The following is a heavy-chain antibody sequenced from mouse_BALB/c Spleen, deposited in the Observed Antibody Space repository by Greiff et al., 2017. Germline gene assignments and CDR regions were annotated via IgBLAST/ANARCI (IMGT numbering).Heavy chain of an antibody. Sequence: EVQLQQSGPELVKPGASVKMSCKASGYTFTSYVMHWVKQKPGQGLEWIGYINPYNDGTKYNEKSKGKATLTSDKSSSTAYMELSSLTSEDSAVYYCASSEEATARAYWGQGTLVTVSA. CDR3: ASSEEATARAY. D-gene: IGHD1-2*01. V-gene: IGHV1-14*01. J-gene: IGHJ3*01. CDR1: GYTFTSYV. CDR2: INPYNDGT.